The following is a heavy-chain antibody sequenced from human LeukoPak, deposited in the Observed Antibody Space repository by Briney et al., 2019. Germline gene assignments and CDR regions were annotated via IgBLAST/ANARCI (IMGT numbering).Heavy chain of an antibody. CDR2: IYHSGST. Sequence: PSETLSLTCTVSGASISSGGYYWSWIRQPPGKGLEWIGYIYHSGSTYYNPSLKSRVTISVDRSKNQFSLKLSSVTAADTAVYYCARAYSNRRGGYYYYYMDVWGKGTTVTVSS. D-gene: IGHD4-11*01. V-gene: IGHV4-30-2*01. CDR3: ARAYSNRRGGYYYYYMDV. J-gene: IGHJ6*03. CDR1: GASISSGGYY.